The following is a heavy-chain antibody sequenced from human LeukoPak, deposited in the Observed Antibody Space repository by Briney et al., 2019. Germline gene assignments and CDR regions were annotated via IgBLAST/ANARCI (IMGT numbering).Heavy chain of an antibody. CDR3: ARGGAAGYSYGYFPRDAFDI. V-gene: IGHV1-2*02. CDR2: INPNSGGT. Sequence: ASVKVSCKASGYTFIDYYMHWVRQAPGQGLEWMGWINPNSGGTNYAQKFQGRVTMTRDTSISTAYMELSRLRSDDTAVYYCARGGAAGYSYGYFPRDAFDIWGQRTMVTVSS. J-gene: IGHJ3*02. CDR1: GYTFIDYY. D-gene: IGHD5-18*01.